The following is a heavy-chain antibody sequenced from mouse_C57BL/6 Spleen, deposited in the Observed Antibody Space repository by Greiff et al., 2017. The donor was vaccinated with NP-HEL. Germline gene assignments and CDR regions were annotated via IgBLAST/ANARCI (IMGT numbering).Heavy chain of an antibody. V-gene: IGHV1-15*01. Sequence: QVQLQQSGAELVRPGASVTLSCKASGYTFTDYEMHWVKQTPVHGLEWIGAIDPETGGTAYNQKFKGKAILTADKSSSTAYMELRSLTSEDSAVYYCTSHYYGSRYGFAYWGQGTLVTVSA. J-gene: IGHJ3*01. CDR3: TSHYYGSRYGFAY. CDR1: GYTFTDYE. CDR2: IDPETGGT. D-gene: IGHD1-1*01.